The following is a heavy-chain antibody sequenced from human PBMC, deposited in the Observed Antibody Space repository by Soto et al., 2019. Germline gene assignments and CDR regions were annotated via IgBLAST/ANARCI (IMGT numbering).Heavy chain of an antibody. CDR2: IYYSGST. Sequence: QVQLQESGPGLVKPSQTLSLTCTVSGGSISSGAYYWSWIRQHPGKGQEWLWYIYYSGSTYYNPSLNSQVTISVDTSKNQFSLKLSSVTAAATAAYDCAIYDSSGSRGFQHWGQGTLVTVSS. D-gene: IGHD3-22*01. CDR3: AIYDSSGSRGFQH. CDR1: GGSISSGAYY. J-gene: IGHJ1*01. V-gene: IGHV4-31*01.